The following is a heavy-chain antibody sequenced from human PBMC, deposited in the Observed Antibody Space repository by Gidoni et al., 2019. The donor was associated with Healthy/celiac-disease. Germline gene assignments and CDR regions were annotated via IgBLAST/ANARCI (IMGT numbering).Heavy chain of an antibody. CDR3: SRADTYYDILTGRTGGAFDI. CDR1: GYSFTSYW. D-gene: IGHD3-9*01. Sequence: EVQLVQSGAEVKKPGESLKISCQGSGYSFTSYWIGWVRQMPRKGLEWLGIIYPGDSDTRYSPSFQGQVTISADKSISTAYLQWSSLKASDTAMYYCSRADTYYDILTGRTGGAFDIWGQGTMVTVSS. CDR2: IYPGDSDT. V-gene: IGHV5-51*01. J-gene: IGHJ3*02.